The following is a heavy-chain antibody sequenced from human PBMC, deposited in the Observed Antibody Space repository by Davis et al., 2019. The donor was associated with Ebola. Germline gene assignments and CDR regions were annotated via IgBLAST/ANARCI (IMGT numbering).Heavy chain of an antibody. D-gene: IGHD3-9*01. Sequence: GESLKISCAASGFTFSSYGMHWVRQAPGKGLEWVGFIRDDGSNKYFADSVKGRFTIFRDNSESTLYLQMNSLRAEDTAVYYCAKSGPYFDPPLIQGYAFDIWGQGTMVTVSS. CDR1: GFTFSSYG. V-gene: IGHV3-30*02. J-gene: IGHJ3*02. CDR3: AKSGPYFDPPLIQGYAFDI. CDR2: IRDDGSNK.